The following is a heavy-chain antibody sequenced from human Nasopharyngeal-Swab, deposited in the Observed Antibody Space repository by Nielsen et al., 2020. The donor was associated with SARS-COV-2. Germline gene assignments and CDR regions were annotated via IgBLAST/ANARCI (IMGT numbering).Heavy chain of an antibody. Sequence: LKISCAASGFTFSSYWMSWVRQAPGKGLEWVANIKQDGSEKYYVDSVKGRFTISRDNAKNSLYLQMNSLRAEDTAVYYCARAGLSSWHFDYWGQGTLVTVSS. V-gene: IGHV3-7*01. CDR1: GFTFSSYW. D-gene: IGHD6-13*01. CDR2: IKQDGSEK. CDR3: ARAGLSSWHFDY. J-gene: IGHJ4*02.